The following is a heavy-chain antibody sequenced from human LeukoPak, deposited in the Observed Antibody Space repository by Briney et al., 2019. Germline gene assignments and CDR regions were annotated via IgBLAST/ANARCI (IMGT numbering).Heavy chain of an antibody. CDR3: AKKSRYYYYYMDV. CDR2: ISSSSSYI. D-gene: IGHD6-13*01. CDR1: GFTFSSYS. J-gene: IGHJ6*03. Sequence: GGSLRLSCAASGFTFSSYSMNWVRQAPGKGLEWVSSISSSSSYIYYADSVKGRFTISRDNAKNSLYLQMNSLRAEDTAVYYCAKKSRYYYYYMDVWGKGTTVTVSS. V-gene: IGHV3-21*01.